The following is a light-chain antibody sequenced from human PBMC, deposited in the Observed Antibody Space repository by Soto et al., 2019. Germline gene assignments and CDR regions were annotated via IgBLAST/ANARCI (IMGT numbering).Light chain of an antibody. Sequence: QSVLTQPPSVSAAPGQKVTISCSGSSSNIGNDYVAWYLQVPGTAPKLLMYENDKLPSGIPDRFSGSKSGTSATLAITGLQTGDEADYYCATWASALTVGVFGGGTKLTVL. CDR1: SSNIGNDY. CDR2: END. J-gene: IGLJ3*02. V-gene: IGLV1-51*02. CDR3: ATWASALTVGV.